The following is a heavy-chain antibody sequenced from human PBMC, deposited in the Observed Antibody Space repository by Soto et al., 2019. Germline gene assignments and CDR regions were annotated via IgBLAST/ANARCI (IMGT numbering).Heavy chain of an antibody. J-gene: IGHJ4*02. CDR2: IYHNGNT. V-gene: IGHV4-31*03. CDR3: ASEGSESYSFDH. CDR1: GGHISSGGYY. Sequence: SETLSLTCNVSGGHISSGGYYWSLISQHPGKGLEWIGYIYHNGNTHYNPSLKSRVTISLDTSKDQFSLNLSSVTAADTAVYYCASEGSESYSFDHWGQGALVTVSS. D-gene: IGHD3-10*01.